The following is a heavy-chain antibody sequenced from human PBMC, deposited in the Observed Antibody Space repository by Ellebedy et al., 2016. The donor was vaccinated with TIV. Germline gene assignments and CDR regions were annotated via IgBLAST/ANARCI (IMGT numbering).Heavy chain of an antibody. CDR2: IQTGGDT. CDR3: ARDTRPNIGSL. V-gene: IGHV3-66*01. J-gene: IGHJ4*02. CDR1: GFTVSYTY. Sequence: GGSLRLSCAASGFTVSYTYMSWVRQAPGKGLEWVSVIQTGGDTYYADSVRGRFTISRDNSKNTLYLQMNSLRAEDTAVYFCARDTRPNIGSLWGQGTLVTVSS. D-gene: IGHD1-26*01.